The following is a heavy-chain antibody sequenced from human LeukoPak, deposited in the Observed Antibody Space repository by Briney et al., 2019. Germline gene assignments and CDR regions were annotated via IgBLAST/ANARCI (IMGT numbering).Heavy chain of an antibody. D-gene: IGHD1-26*01. Sequence: SETLSLTCTVTGASISSHYWCWIRQTPGTGLEWIGDIYDRGSTTCNPSLKSRVSISVDTSRNQFSLNQRSVTAADTAVYYCAKIEVGRFDPWGQGTLVTVSS. CDR1: GASISSHY. CDR2: IYDRGST. V-gene: IGHV4-59*11. J-gene: IGHJ5*02. CDR3: AKIEVGRFDP.